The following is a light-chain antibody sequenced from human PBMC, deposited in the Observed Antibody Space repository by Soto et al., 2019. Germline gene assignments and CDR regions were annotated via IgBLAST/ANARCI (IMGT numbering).Light chain of an antibody. Sequence: QSVLTQPASVSGSPGQSITISCTGTSGDIGTYYLVSWYQQHPGRAPKLIIFEGNKRPSGVSNRFSASKSGNTASLAISGLQAEDEADYHCCSYASRSTVICGGGTKLTVL. J-gene: IGLJ2*01. CDR3: CSYASRSTVI. V-gene: IGLV2-23*01. CDR2: EGN. CDR1: SGDIGTYYL.